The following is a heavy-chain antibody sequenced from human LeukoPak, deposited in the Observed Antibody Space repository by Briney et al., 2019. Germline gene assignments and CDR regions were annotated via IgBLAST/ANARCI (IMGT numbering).Heavy chain of an antibody. D-gene: IGHD1-26*01. V-gene: IGHV4-38-2*02. CDR3: AKEGSDWASLVYYYHYMDV. Sequence: PSETLSLTCTVYGYSISSGYYWGWIRQPPGKGLERIGSIYHSGRTFYNPSLKSRVTISVDTSKNQFSLKLTSVTVAETALYYCAKEGSDWASLVYYYHYMDVWVKGTTVTISS. CDR1: GYSISSGYY. CDR2: IYHSGRT. J-gene: IGHJ6*03.